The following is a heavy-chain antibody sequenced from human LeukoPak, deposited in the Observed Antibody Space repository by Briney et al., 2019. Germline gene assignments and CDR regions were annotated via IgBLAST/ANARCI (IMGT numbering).Heavy chain of an antibody. J-gene: IGHJ3*02. V-gene: IGHV4-30-4*08. Sequence: TLSLTCTVSGDSISSYGYHWSWIRQPPGKGLEWIGYISHSGSTQHNPSLKSRVTISLDTSKNQFSLRMNSVTAADTAVYYCAGDSGTYYVTGDHDAFDIWGQGTMITVSS. CDR1: GDSISSYGYH. CDR3: AGDSGTYYVTGDHDAFDI. D-gene: IGHD1-26*01. CDR2: ISHSGST.